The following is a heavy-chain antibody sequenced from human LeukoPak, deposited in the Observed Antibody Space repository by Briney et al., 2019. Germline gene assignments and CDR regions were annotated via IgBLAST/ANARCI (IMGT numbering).Heavy chain of an antibody. D-gene: IGHD3-22*01. CDR1: GGSISSGDYS. Sequence: SETLSLTCAVSGGSISSGDYSWSWIRQPPGKGLEWIGYIYHSGSTYYNPSLKSRVTISIDRPKNQFSLRLSSVTAADTAVYYCAAQYYYDSSGWSGDYWGQGTLVTVSS. CDR2: IYHSGST. J-gene: IGHJ4*02. CDR3: AAQYYYDSSGWSGDY. V-gene: IGHV4-30-2*01.